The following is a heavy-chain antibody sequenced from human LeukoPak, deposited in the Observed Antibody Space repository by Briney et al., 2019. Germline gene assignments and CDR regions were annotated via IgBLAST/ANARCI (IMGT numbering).Heavy chain of an antibody. V-gene: IGHV4-59*01. Sequence: ETLSLTCTVSGGSISSYYWSWIRQPPGKGLEWIGYIYYSGSTNYNPSLKSRVTISVDTPKNQFSLKLSSVTAADTAVYYCARERKQGPGITGTPNAFDIWGQGTMVTASS. J-gene: IGHJ3*02. CDR1: GGSISSYY. CDR3: ARERKQGPGITGTPNAFDI. CDR2: IYYSGST. D-gene: IGHD1-7*01.